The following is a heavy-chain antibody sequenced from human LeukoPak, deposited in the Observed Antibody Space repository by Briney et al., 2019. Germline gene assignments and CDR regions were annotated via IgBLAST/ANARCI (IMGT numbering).Heavy chain of an antibody. CDR2: INHSGST. CDR3: ARARDIGIVPAARNPLLRGRYYMDV. CDR1: GGSFSGYY. D-gene: IGHD2-2*01. J-gene: IGHJ6*03. Sequence: PSETLSLTCAVYGGSFSGYYWSWIRQPPGKGLEWIGEINHSGSTNYNPSLKSRVTISVDTSKNQFSLKLSSVTAADTAVYYCARARDIGIVPAARNPLLRGRYYMDVWGKGTTVTVSS. V-gene: IGHV4-34*01.